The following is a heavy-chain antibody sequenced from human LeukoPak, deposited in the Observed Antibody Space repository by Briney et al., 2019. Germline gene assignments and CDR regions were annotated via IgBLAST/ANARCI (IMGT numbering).Heavy chain of an antibody. CDR3: ASQVYYDSSKKIDY. D-gene: IGHD3-22*01. CDR1: GGTFSSYA. CDR2: IIPIFGTA. J-gene: IGHJ4*02. V-gene: IGHV1-69*05. Sequence: SVKVSCKASGGTFSSYAISWVRQAPGQGLEWMGRIIPIFGTANYAQKFQGRVTITTDESTSTAYMELSSLRSEDTAVYYCASQVYYDSSKKIDYWGQGTLVTVSS.